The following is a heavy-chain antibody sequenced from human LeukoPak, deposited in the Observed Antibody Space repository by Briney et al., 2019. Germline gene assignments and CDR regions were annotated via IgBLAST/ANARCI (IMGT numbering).Heavy chain of an antibody. CDR2: ISYDGSNK. CDR3: AKDLLQHYYYYGMDV. D-gene: IGHD2-2*01. Sequence: GGSLRLSCAASGFTFSSYGMHGVRQAPGKGLEWVAVISYDGSNKYYADSVKGRFTISRDNSKNTLYLQMNSLRAEDTAVYYCAKDLLQHYYYYGMDVWGQGTTVTVSS. V-gene: IGHV3-30*18. J-gene: IGHJ6*02. CDR1: GFTFSSYG.